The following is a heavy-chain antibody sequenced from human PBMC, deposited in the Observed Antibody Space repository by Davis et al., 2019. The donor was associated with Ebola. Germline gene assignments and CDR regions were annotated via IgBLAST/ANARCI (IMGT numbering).Heavy chain of an antibody. V-gene: IGHV3-73*01. CDR2: IRSKANSYAI. D-gene: IGHD4-17*01. J-gene: IGHJ4*02. Sequence: GESLKISCAASGFTFSGSAMHWVRQASGKGLEWVGRIRSKANSYAIAYAASVKGRFTISRDDSKNTAYLQMNSLKTEDTAVYYCTTTTVTTDYWGQGTLVTVSS. CDR3: TTTTVTTDY. CDR1: GFTFSGSA.